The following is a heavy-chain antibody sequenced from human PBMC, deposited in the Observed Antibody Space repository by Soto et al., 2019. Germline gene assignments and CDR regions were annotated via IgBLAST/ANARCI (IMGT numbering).Heavy chain of an antibody. J-gene: IGHJ3*02. D-gene: IGHD2-2*01. V-gene: IGHV3-20*01. CDR2: INWNGGST. CDR3: ARGDIVVVPAALTAFDI. Sequence: GGSLRLSCAASGFTFDDYGMSWVRQAPGKGLEWVSGINWNGGSTGYADSVKGRFTISRDNAKNSLYLQMNSLRAEDTALYHCARGDIVVVPAALTAFDIWGQGTMVTVSS. CDR1: GFTFDDYG.